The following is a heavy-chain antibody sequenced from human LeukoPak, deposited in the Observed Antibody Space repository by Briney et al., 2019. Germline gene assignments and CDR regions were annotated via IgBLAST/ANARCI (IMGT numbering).Heavy chain of an antibody. CDR3: ARRDDYGDYHLVDYFDY. J-gene: IGHJ4*02. CDR2: ISSSGSTI. D-gene: IGHD4-17*01. V-gene: IGHV3-48*03. Sequence: GGSLRLSCAASGFTFSSYEMNWVRQAPGKGLEWVSYISSSGSTIYYAESVKGRFTISRDNSKNTLYLQMNSLRAEDTAVYYCARRDDYGDYHLVDYFDYWGQGTLVTVSS. CDR1: GFTFSSYE.